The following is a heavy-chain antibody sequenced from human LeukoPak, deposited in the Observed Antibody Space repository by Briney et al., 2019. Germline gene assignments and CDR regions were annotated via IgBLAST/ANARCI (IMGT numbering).Heavy chain of an antibody. CDR2: ISSSSDDK. J-gene: IGHJ4*02. V-gene: IGHV3-21*01. CDR3: ARVDHFDY. Sequence: GGSLRLSCAASGFIFNIYHMNWVRQAPGQGLEWVSFISSSSDDKYYADSVKGRFTISRDNAKNSLYLQMNSLRAEDTAVYYCARVDHFDYWGQGTLVTVSS. CDR1: GFIFNIYH.